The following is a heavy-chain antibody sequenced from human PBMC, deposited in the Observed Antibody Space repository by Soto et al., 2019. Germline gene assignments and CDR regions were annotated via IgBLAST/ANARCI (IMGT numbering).Heavy chain of an antibody. CDR2: IYPSGST. CDR1: GDSITSGGYY. Sequence: SETLSLTCTVSGDSITSGGYYWGWIRHLPGEGLEWIGCIYPSGSTNYNPSLKSRVTISVDKSKNQFSLKLSSVTAADTAVYYCAREGYGDYDRGAFDIWGQGTMVTVSS. D-gene: IGHD4-17*01. CDR3: AREGYGDYDRGAFDI. V-gene: IGHV4-39*07. J-gene: IGHJ3*02.